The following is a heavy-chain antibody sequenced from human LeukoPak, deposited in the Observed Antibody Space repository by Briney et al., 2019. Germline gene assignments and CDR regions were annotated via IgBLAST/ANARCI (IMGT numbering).Heavy chain of an antibody. V-gene: IGHV4-34*01. CDR3: ARHYGSGSYYAY. J-gene: IGHJ4*02. D-gene: IGHD3-10*01. CDR2: INHSGST. Sequence: SETLSLTCAVYGGSFSGYYWSWIRQPPGRGLEWIGEINHSGSTNYNPSLKSRVTISVDTSKNQFSLKLRSVTAAGTAVYYCARHYGSGSYYAYWGQGTLVTVSS. CDR1: GGSFSGYY.